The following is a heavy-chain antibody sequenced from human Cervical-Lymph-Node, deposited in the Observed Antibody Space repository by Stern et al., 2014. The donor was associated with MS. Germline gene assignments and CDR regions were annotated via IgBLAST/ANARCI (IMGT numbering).Heavy chain of an antibody. CDR3: ARDHFTTSLDV. CDR2: IYYSGTT. CDR1: GGSISSDNYY. V-gene: IGHV4-31*03. J-gene: IGHJ6*02. Sequence: VQLVESGPGLVKPSQTLSLTCTVSGGSISSDNYYWTWTRQHPGQGLEWIGHIYYSGTTYYNPSLKSRVSITVDTSKNLFSLRLSSVTAADTAVYYCARDHFTTSLDVWGHGTTVTVS. D-gene: IGHD2-2*01.